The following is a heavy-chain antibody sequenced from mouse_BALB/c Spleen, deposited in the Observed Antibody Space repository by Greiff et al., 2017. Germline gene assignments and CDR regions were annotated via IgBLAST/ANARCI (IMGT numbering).Heavy chain of an antibody. D-gene: IGHD2-1*01. CDR1: GFNIKDTY. Sequence: EVMLVESGAELVKPGASVKLSCTASGFNIKDTYMHWVKQRPEQGLEWIGRIDPANGNTKYDPKFQGKATITADTSSNTAYLQLSSLTSEDTAVYYCARCNYLAWFAYWGQGTLVTVSA. CDR3: ARCNYLAWFAY. V-gene: IGHV14-3*02. CDR2: IDPANGNT. J-gene: IGHJ3*01.